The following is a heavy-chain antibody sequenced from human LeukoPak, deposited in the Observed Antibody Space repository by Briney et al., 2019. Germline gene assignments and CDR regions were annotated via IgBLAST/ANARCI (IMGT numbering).Heavy chain of an antibody. CDR3: ARETTGEFDY. V-gene: IGHV1-18*01. Sequence: ASVKVSCKASGYSFTRHGLNWVRQAPGQGLEWIGWISPDNGNTNNAQKVQGRITMTMDRSTSTVYMELRSLRSDDTAVYYCARETTGEFDYWGQGGLVTVSS. CDR1: GYSFTRHG. J-gene: IGHJ4*02. CDR2: ISPDNGNT. D-gene: IGHD4-17*01.